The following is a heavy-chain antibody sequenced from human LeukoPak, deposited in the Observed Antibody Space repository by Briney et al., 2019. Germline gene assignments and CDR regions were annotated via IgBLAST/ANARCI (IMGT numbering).Heavy chain of an antibody. V-gene: IGHV1-18*01. D-gene: IGHD2-15*01. J-gene: IGHJ4*02. CDR1: GYSFTSNG. CDR2: ISAYNGNT. CDR3: ARDSHSGEIDY. Sequence: ASVKVSCKASGYSFTSNGISWVRQTPGQGLEWMGWISAYNGNTNYAQKLQGRVTMTTDTSTSTAYMELRSLRSDDTAVYYCARDSHSGEIDYWGQGTLVTVSS.